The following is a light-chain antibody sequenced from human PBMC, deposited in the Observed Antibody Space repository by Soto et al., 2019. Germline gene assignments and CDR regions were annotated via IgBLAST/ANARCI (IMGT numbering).Light chain of an antibody. J-gene: IGKJ4*01. CDR3: QQRSNWPLT. Sequence: EIVLTQSPATLSLSPGERATLSCRASQSVSSYLAWYQQKPGQAHRLLIYDASNNATGIQSRFSGSGSGTDFTLTISSLEPEDFAVYYCQQRSNWPLTFGGGTKVEIK. V-gene: IGKV3-11*01. CDR1: QSVSSY. CDR2: DAS.